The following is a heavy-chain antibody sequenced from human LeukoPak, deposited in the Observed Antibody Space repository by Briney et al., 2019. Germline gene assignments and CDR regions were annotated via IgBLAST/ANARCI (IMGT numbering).Heavy chain of an antibody. CDR3: ARDLPLWFGELFTNY. CDR1: GYTCTGYY. J-gene: IGHJ4*02. V-gene: IGHV1-2*02. Sequence: ASVKVSCKASGYTCTGYYMHWVRQAPGQGLEWMGWINPNSGGTNYAQKFQGRVTMTRDTSISTAYMELSRLRSDDTAVYYCARDLPLWFGELFTNYWGQGTLVTVSS. D-gene: IGHD3-10*01. CDR2: INPNSGGT.